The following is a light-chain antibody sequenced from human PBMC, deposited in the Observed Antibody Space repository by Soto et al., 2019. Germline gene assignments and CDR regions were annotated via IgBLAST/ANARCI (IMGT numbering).Light chain of an antibody. V-gene: IGKV3-20*01. Sequence: EIVLTQSPGTLSLSPGARATLSCRASESVSSNYLAWYQQKPGQAPRLLIYGASTRATGVPDRFSGSGSGTDFTLSISRLEPEDFAVYYCQQYGGSPRTFGQGTKVEIK. J-gene: IGKJ1*01. CDR3: QQYGGSPRT. CDR1: ESVSSNY. CDR2: GAS.